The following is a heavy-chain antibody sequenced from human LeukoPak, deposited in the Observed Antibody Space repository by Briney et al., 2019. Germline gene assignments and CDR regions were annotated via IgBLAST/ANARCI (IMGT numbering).Heavy chain of an antibody. Sequence: SQTLSLTCTVSGDSISSRGYYWSWIRQHPGKGLEWIGYIYYSGSTDYNPSLKSRLTISVDTSTNQFSLKLSSVTAADTAVYYCARTGAGYYYYYMDVWGKGTTVTVSS. J-gene: IGHJ6*03. CDR3: ARTGAGYYYYYMDV. CDR2: IYYSGST. CDR1: GDSISSRGYY. V-gene: IGHV4-31*02. D-gene: IGHD1-26*01.